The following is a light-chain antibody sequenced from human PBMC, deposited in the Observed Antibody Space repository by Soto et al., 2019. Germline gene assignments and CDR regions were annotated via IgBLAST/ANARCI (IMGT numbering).Light chain of an antibody. CDR3: QQRERT. Sequence: EVVLTQSPATLSLSPGERATLSCRASPSVLTYVAWYQQKPGQVPRLLIYDASTRATGVPARFSSSGSGTDFTLTISSLEPEDFAVYYCQQRERTFGQGTKVEI. J-gene: IGKJ1*01. V-gene: IGKV3-11*01. CDR2: DAS. CDR1: PSVLTY.